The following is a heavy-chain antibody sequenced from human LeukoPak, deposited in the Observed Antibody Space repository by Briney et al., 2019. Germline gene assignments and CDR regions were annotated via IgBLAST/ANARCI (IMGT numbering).Heavy chain of an antibody. Sequence: KPSETLSLTCAVSGYSISSGYYWGWIRQPPGKGLVWIGSIYHSGSTYYNPSLKSRVTISVDTSKNQFSLKLSSVTAADTAVYYCARLGGGYDFWSGYPYYFDYWGQGTLVTVSS. CDR1: GYSISSGYY. CDR3: ARLGGGYDFWSGYPYYFDY. V-gene: IGHV4-38-2*01. D-gene: IGHD3-3*01. CDR2: IYHSGST. J-gene: IGHJ4*02.